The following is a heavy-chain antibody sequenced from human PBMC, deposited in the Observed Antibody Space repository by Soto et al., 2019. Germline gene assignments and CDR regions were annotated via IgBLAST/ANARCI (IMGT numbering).Heavy chain of an antibody. J-gene: IGHJ6*02. Sequence: QVQLVQSGAEVKKPGASVKVSCKASGYTFTSYDINWVRQATGQGLEWMGWMNPNSGNTGYAQKFQGRVTMTRNTSISTAYMELSSLRSEDTAVYYCASSVEGYSWYCYGMDVWGQGTTVTVSS. CDR1: GYTFTSYD. V-gene: IGHV1-8*01. CDR2: MNPNSGNT. D-gene: IGHD4-4*01. CDR3: ASSVEGYSWYCYGMDV.